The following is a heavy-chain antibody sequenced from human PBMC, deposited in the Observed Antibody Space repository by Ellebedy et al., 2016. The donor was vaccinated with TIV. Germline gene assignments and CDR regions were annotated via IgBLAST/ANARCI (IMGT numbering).Heavy chain of an antibody. CDR1: GGTFSSYA. CDR2: MNPNSGNT. CDR3: ARGRRCRGSSDNNWFNP. J-gene: IGHJ5*02. Sequence: ASVKVSCXASGGTFSSYAISWVRQAPGQGLEWMGWMNPNSGNTGYAQKFQGRVTMTRNTSISTAYMELSSLRSEDTAVYYCARGRRCRGSSDNNWFNPWGQGTLVTVSS. V-gene: IGHV1-8*02. D-gene: IGHD6-6*01.